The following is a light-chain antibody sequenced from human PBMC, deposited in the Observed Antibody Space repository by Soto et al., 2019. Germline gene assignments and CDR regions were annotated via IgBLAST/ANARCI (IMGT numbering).Light chain of an antibody. Sequence: IALTQSPATLSLSPGERATLSCRARQSVANSLAWYQQKPGQPPRLLIYDASNRATGIPARFSGSGSGTDFTLTISSLEPEDFAVYYCQQYSNWPPYTFGQGTKLEIK. CDR1: QSVANS. V-gene: IGKV3-11*01. CDR2: DAS. CDR3: QQYSNWPPYT. J-gene: IGKJ2*01.